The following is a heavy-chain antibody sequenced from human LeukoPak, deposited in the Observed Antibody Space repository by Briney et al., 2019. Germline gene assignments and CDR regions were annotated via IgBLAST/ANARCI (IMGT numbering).Heavy chain of an antibody. Sequence: PGGSLRLSCAASGFTFSSYAMSWVRQAPGKGLEWVSVISGSGGSTYYADSVKGRFTISRDNAKNSLYLQMNSLRAEDTAVYYCARGVAAAGNWFDPWGQGTLVTVSS. CDR3: ARGVAAAGNWFDP. V-gene: IGHV3-23*01. D-gene: IGHD6-13*01. CDR1: GFTFSSYA. CDR2: ISGSGGST. J-gene: IGHJ5*02.